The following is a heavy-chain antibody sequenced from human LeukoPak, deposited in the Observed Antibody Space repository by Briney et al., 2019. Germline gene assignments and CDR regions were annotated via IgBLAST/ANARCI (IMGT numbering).Heavy chain of an antibody. CDR2: ISGSGSST. V-gene: IGHV3-23*01. D-gene: IGHD1-26*01. CDR3: AKYSGSYYYPPNWDS. Sequence: GGSLRLSCAASGFTFSSYAMSWVRQAPGKGLEWVPAISGSGSSTYYADSVKGRFTVSRDNSKNTLYLQMNGLKAEDTAVYYCAKYSGSYYYPPNWDSWGQGTLVTVSS. J-gene: IGHJ4*02. CDR1: GFTFSSYA.